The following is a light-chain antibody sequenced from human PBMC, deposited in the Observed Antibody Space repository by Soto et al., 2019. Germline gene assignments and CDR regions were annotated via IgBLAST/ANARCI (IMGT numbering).Light chain of an antibody. Sequence: QSVLTQPPSVSGAPGQRVTISCTGSSSNIGAGYDVHWYQQLPGTAPKVLIYGNTNRPSGVPDRFSGSKSGTSASLAITGLHAEDEAEYYCQSYDSSLSGSLVVFGGGTKLTVL. J-gene: IGLJ2*01. CDR1: SSNIGAGYD. V-gene: IGLV1-40*01. CDR2: GNT. CDR3: QSYDSSLSGSLVV.